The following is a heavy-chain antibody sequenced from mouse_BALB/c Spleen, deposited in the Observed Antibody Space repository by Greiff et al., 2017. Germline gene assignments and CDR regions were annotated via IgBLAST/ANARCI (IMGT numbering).Heavy chain of an antibody. CDR1: GFSLTSYG. CDR3: ARDLYAMDY. J-gene: IGHJ4*01. CDR2: IWAGGST. V-gene: IGHV2-9*02. Sequence: QVQLKESGPGLVAPSQSLSITCTASGFSLTSYGVHWVRQPPGKGLEWLGVIWAGGSTNYNSALMSRLSISTDNSKSQVFFKMNSLQTDDTAMYCCARDLYAMDYWGQGTSVTVSS.